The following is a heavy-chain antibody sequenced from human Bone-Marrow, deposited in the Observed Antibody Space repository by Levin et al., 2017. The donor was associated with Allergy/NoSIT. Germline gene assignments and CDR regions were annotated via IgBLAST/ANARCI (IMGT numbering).Heavy chain of an antibody. CDR1: GFTFSDYY. CDR2: ISSSGSTI. CDR3: ARATSASGDRPFDY. J-gene: IGHJ4*02. D-gene: IGHD3-3*01. Sequence: GESLKISCAASGFTFSDYYMSWIRQAPGKGLEWVSYISSSGSTIYYADSVKGRFTISRDNAKNSLYLQMNSLRAEDTAVYYCARATSASGDRPFDYWGQGTLVTVSS. V-gene: IGHV3-11*01.